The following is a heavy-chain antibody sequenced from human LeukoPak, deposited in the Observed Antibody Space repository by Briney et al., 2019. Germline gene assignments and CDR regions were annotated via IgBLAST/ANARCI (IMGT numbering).Heavy chain of an antibody. J-gene: IGHJ6*03. V-gene: IGHV1-46*01. D-gene: IGHD6-6*01. Sequence: EASVKVSCKASGYTFTSYYMHWVRQAPGQGLEWMGIINPSGGSTSYAQKFQGRVTMTRDMSTSTAYMELTSLRSDDTAVYYCAREGLRSIAARRGTRDYMDVWGKGTTVTVSS. CDR2: INPSGGST. CDR3: AREGLRSIAARRGTRDYMDV. CDR1: GYTFTSYY.